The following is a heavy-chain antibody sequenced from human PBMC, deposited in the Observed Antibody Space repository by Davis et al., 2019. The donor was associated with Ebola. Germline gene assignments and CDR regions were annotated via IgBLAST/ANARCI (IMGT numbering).Heavy chain of an antibody. D-gene: IGHD4-11*01. CDR2: IYYSGST. J-gene: IGHJ6*02. CDR3: ARRNFGKYYSGMDV. V-gene: IGHV4-59*08. CDR1: DDSITDYY. Sequence: MPSETLSLTCTVSDDSITDYYWTWIRQPPGQGLEWIGFIYYSGSTNYNPSLKSRVTISIDTSKNQFSLKLNSLTAADTAVYYCARRNFGKYYSGMDVWGQGTTVTVSS.